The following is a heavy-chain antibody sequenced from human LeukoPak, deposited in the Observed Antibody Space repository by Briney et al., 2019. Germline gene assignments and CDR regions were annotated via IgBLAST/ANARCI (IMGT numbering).Heavy chain of an antibody. CDR1: GFTFSSYG. J-gene: IGHJ5*02. CDR2: IWCDGSNK. D-gene: IGHD3-10*01. CDR3: ARDFGLLWFGEPGGFWFDP. V-gene: IGHV3-33*01. Sequence: QPGGSLRLSCAASGFTFSSYGMLWVRQAPGKGLEWVAVIWCDGSNKYYADSVKGRFTISRDNSKNTLYLQMNSLRAEDTAVYYCARDFGLLWFGEPGGFWFDPWGQGTLVTVSS.